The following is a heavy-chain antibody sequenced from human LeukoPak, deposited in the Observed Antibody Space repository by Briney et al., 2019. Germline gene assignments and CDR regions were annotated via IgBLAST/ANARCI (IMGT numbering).Heavy chain of an antibody. V-gene: IGHV1-69*06. D-gene: IGHD3-10*01. CDR1: GGTFSSYA. J-gene: IGHJ6*04. CDR2: INPTFGTA. Sequence: SVKVSCKASGGTFSSYAISWVRQAPGQGLEWMGGINPTFGTANYAQKFQGRVTITADKSTSTAYMELSSLRSEDTAVYYCARARGSTYYYGSGPYYYYGMDVWGKGTTVTVSS. CDR3: ARARGSTYYYGSGPYYYYGMDV.